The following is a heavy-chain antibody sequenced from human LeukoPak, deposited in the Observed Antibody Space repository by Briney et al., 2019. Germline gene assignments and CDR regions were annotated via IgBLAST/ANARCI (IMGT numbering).Heavy chain of an antibody. V-gene: IGHV4-59*01. CDR2: IYYSGST. D-gene: IGHD1-26*01. J-gene: IGHJ3*02. Sequence: SETLSLTCTVSGGSISSYYWSWIRQPPGKGLEWIGYIYYSGSTNYNPSLKSRVTISVDTSKNQFSLKLSSVTAADTAVYYCARHGSYSLRSADAFDIWGQGTMVTVSS. CDR3: ARHGSYSLRSADAFDI. CDR1: GGSISSYY.